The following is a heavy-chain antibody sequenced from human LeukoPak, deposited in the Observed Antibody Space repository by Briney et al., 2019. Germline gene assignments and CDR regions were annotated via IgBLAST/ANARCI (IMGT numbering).Heavy chain of an antibody. D-gene: IGHD5-24*01. V-gene: IGHV5-51*01. Sequence: GESPKISCKGSGYSFTSYWIGWVRQMPGKGLEWMGIIYPGESDTRYSPSFQGQVTISADKSISNAYLQWSSLKASDTAMYYCARNLEMATITGFDPWGQGTLVTVSS. CDR2: IYPGESDT. CDR3: ARNLEMATITGFDP. CDR1: GYSFTSYW. J-gene: IGHJ5*02.